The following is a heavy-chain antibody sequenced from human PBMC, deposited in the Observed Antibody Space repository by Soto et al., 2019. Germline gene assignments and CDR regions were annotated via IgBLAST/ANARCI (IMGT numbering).Heavy chain of an antibody. Sequence: QVQLVQSGAEVKKPGASVKVSCKASGYTFTGYYMHWVRQAPGQGLEWMGWINPNSGGTNYAQKFQGWVTMTRHTSISTAYMELSRLRSDDKAVYYCARDSAQLGEWLRRYYYYYGMDVWGQGTTVTVSS. CDR2: INPNSGGT. CDR3: ARDSAQLGEWLRRYYYYYGMDV. J-gene: IGHJ6*02. D-gene: IGHD5-12*01. V-gene: IGHV1-2*04. CDR1: GYTFTGYY.